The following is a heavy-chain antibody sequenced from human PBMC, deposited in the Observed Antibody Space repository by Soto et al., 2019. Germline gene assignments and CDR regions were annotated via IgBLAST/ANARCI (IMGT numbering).Heavy chain of an antibody. J-gene: IGHJ3*02. V-gene: IGHV3-66*01. CDR1: GFTVSSNY. CDR3: AKVRTYYDILTGPDAFDI. D-gene: IGHD3-9*01. CDR2: IYSGGST. Sequence: GGSLRLSCAASGFTVSSNYMSWVRQAPGKGLEWVSVIYSGGSTYYADSVKGRFTISRDNSKNTLYLQMNSLRAEDTAVYYCAKVRTYYDILTGPDAFDIWGQGTMVTVSS.